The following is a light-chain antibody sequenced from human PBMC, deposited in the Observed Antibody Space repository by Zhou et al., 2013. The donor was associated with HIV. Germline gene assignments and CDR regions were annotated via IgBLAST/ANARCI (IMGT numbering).Light chain of an antibody. CDR3: QQFGSSPWT. Sequence: EIVLTQSPGTLSLSPGERATLSCRASQSVSSNYLAWYQQKPGQAPRLLINGASSRATGISDRFSGSGSGTDFTLTISRLETEDFAVYYCQQFGSSPWTFGQGTKVEIK. V-gene: IGKV3-20*01. J-gene: IGKJ1*01. CDR1: QSVSSNY. CDR2: GAS.